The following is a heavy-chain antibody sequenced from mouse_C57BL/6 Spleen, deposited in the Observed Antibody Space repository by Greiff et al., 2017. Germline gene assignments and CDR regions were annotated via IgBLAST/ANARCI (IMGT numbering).Heavy chain of an antibody. CDR3: ARNYGSYFDY. J-gene: IGHJ2*01. CDR1: GFTFSDYG. CDR2: ISSGSSTI. D-gene: IGHD1-1*01. Sequence: VMLVESGGGLVKPGGSLKLSCAASGFTFSDYGMHWVRQAPETGLEWVAYISSGSSTIYYADTVTGRFTISRDNAKNTLFLQMTSLRSEDTAMYYCARNYGSYFDYWGQGTTLTVSS. V-gene: IGHV5-17*01.